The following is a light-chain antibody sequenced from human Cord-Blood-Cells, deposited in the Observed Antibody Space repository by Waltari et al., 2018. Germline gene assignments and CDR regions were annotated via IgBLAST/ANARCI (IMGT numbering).Light chain of an antibody. V-gene: IGKV1-39*01. CDR2: AAS. J-gene: IGKJ4*01. Sequence: DIQMTQSPSSLSASVGDRVTITCRASQSISSYLNWYQQKPGKAPKLLIYAASSLQSGGPARFSCSGSGTDFTLTISSLQPEDCATYYCQQSYSTPLTFGGGTKVEIK. CDR3: QQSYSTPLT. CDR1: QSISSY.